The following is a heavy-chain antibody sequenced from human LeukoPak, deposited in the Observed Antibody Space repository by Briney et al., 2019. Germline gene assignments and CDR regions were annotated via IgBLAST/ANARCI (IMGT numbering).Heavy chain of an antibody. CDR2: IHGSDGST. D-gene: IGHD4-23*01. V-gene: IGHV3-23*01. J-gene: IGHJ4*02. CDR1: GFTFSAYA. CDR3: AKDVCGVSGGLDS. Sequence: GGSLRLPCAASGFTFSAYAMNWVRQPPAKGLEWVGSIHGSDGSTYYADSVKGGFDISRDNSKNTLYLKMNSVRAEDTAVYYCAKDVCGVSGGLDSWGQGNLVTVSS.